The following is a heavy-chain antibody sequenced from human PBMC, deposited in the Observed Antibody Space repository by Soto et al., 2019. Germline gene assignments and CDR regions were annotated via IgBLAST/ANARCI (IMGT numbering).Heavy chain of an antibody. CDR1: GVSISSGGYS. CDR3: AIIRRDGSSWYGNNWFDP. CDR2: IYHSGST. Sequence: PSETLSLTCAVSGVSISSGGYSWSWIRQPPGKGLEWIGYIYHSGSTYYNPSLKSRVTISVDRSKNQFSLKLSSVTAADTAVYYCAIIRRDGSSWYGNNWFDPWGQGTLVTVSS. D-gene: IGHD6-13*01. V-gene: IGHV4-30-2*01. J-gene: IGHJ5*02.